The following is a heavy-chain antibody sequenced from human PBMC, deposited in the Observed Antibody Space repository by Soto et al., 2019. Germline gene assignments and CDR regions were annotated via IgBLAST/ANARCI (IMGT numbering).Heavy chain of an antibody. D-gene: IGHD2-15*01. V-gene: IGHV1-8*01. J-gene: IGHJ4*02. CDR2: MNPNSGNT. Sequence: QVQLVQSGAEVKKPGASVKVSCKASGYTFTSYDINWVRQATGQGLEWMGWMNPNSGNTGYAQKFQGRVTMTRNTSIGTADRELGSLRPEATAVYYCARVFRGGAAYWGQGTLVTVSS. CDR1: GYTFTSYD. CDR3: ARVFRGGAAY.